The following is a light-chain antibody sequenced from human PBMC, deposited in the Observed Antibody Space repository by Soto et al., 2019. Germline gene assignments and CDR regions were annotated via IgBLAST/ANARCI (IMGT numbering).Light chain of an antibody. Sequence: EFVLTQSPGTLSLSPGERATLSCRASQSVSSTFLAWYQQKPGQPPRLLIYGASTRGTGIPDRFSGSGSGTDFTLTISRLEPEDFAVYYCQQYGSSITFGQGTRLEI. CDR1: QSVSSTF. V-gene: IGKV3-20*01. CDR3: QQYGSSIT. J-gene: IGKJ5*01. CDR2: GAS.